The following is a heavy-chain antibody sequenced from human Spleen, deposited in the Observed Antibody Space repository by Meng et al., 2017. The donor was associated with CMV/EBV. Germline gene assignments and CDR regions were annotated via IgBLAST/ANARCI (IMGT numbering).Heavy chain of an antibody. V-gene: IGHV3-23*01. CDR3: AKGLNSGYD. CDR2: IRGGDHKT. D-gene: IGHD5-12*01. Sequence: GESLKISCAATGFTFSSYAMNWVRQAPGKGLEWVSSIRGGDHKTYYADSVKGRFTISRDNSKNTLYLQMNSLRAEDTALYYCAKGLNSGYDWGQGTLVTVSS. CDR1: GFTFSSYA. J-gene: IGHJ4*02.